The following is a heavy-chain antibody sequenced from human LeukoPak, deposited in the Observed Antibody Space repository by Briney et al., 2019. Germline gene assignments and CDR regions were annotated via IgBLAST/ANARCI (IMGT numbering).Heavy chain of an antibody. Sequence: GGSLRLSCAASGFTFSSFWMHWVRQAPGKGLVSVSRINPDGSSTNYADSVKGRFTISRDNSKNTLYLQMNSLRAEDTAVYYCARDPDYYYYGMDVWGQGTTVTVSS. V-gene: IGHV3-74*01. CDR2: INPDGSST. J-gene: IGHJ6*02. CDR3: ARDPDYYYYGMDV. CDR1: GFTFSSFW.